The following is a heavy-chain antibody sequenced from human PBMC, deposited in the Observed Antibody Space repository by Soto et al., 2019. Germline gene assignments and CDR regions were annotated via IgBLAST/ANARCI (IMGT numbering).Heavy chain of an antibody. CDR1: GYTVTSYG. CDR2: ISAYNGNT. D-gene: IGHD2-15*01. V-gene: IGHV1-18*01. J-gene: IGHJ5*02. CDR3: ARTSGIVVVVAATNWFDP. Sequence: ASVKVSCKASGYTVTSYGISCVRQAPGQGLEWMRWISAYNGNTNYAQKLQGRVTMTTDTSTSTDYMELRSLRSDDTAVYYCARTSGIVVVVAATNWFDPWGQGTLVTVSS.